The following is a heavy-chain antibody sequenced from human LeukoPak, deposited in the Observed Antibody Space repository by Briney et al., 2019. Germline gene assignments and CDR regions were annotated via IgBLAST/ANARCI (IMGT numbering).Heavy chain of an antibody. V-gene: IGHV3-7*05. CDR3: ARERPLWFGEPSSLDY. D-gene: IGHD3-10*01. Sequence: GGSLRLSCAASGFTFSNAWMSWVRQAPGKGLEWVANIKQDGSEKYYVDSVKGRFTISRDNAKNSLYLQMNSLRAEDTAVYYCARERPLWFGEPSSLDYWGQGTLVTVSS. CDR2: IKQDGSEK. J-gene: IGHJ4*02. CDR1: GFTFSNAW.